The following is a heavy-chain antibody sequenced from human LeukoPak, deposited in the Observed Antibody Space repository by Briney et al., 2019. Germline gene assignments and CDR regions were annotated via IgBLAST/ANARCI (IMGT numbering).Heavy chain of an antibody. J-gene: IGHJ4*02. Sequence: SETLSLTCAVYGGSFSGYYWSWIRQPPGKGLEWIGEINHSGSTNYNPSLKSRVTISVDTSKNQFSLKLSSVTAADTAVYYCARGRRGVYDFWSGYYTGGFGFFDYWGQGTLVTVSS. CDR3: ARGRRGVYDFWSGYYTGGFGFFDY. CDR1: GGSFSGYY. V-gene: IGHV4-34*01. D-gene: IGHD3-3*01. CDR2: INHSGST.